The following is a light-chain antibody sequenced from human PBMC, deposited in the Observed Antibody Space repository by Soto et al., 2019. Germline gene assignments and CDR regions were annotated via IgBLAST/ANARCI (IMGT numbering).Light chain of an antibody. J-gene: IGLJ1*01. CDR2: SNS. CDR1: SSNIGGNT. V-gene: IGLV1-44*01. Sequence: QSVLTQPPSASGTPGQRVTFSCSGSSSNIGGNTVSWFQHLPRTAPKLLIFSNSQRPSGVPDRFSGSIDSSSNSAFLTISRLKTEDEADYFCQSYDRSSLYVFGTGTKVTVL. CDR3: QSYDRSSLYV.